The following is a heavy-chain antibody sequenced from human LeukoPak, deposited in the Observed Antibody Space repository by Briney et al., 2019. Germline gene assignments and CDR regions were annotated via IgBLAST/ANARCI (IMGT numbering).Heavy chain of an antibody. D-gene: IGHD6-19*01. V-gene: IGHV3-23*01. Sequence: GGYVRLPCAASGFTFSSYAMSWDRQAPGKGLEWVSTFSGTSTNSYADAVKGRVTISRDNSKNTLYLQMNSLRAEDTAVYYCAKLKQWQPQRYFFEYWGHGDLVSVAS. J-gene: IGHJ4*01. CDR1: GFTFSSYA. CDR2: FSGTSTN. CDR3: AKLKQWQPQRYFFEY.